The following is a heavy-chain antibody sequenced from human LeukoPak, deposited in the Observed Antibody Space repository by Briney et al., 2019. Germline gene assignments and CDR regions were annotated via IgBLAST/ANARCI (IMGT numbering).Heavy chain of an antibody. V-gene: IGHV3-33*06. CDR3: AKDLGVRYFDWLIPGSDY. CDR1: GFTFSSYG. Sequence: PGRSLRLSCAASGFTFSSYGMHWVRQAPGKGLEWVADIWYDGSHKYYADSVKGRFAISRDNSKNTLHLQMNSLRAEDTAVYYCAKDLGVRYFDWLIPGSDYWGQGTLVTVSS. D-gene: IGHD3-9*01. CDR2: IWYDGSHK. J-gene: IGHJ4*02.